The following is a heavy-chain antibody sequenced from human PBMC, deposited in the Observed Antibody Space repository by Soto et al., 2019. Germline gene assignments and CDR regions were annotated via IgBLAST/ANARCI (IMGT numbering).Heavy chain of an antibody. CDR3: ARHHDAGYYFDY. V-gene: IGHV4-39*01. CDR2: IYYSGNA. CDR1: GGSISSSSYY. Sequence: SETLSLTCTVSGGSISSSSYYWGWIRQPPGKGLEWIGSIYYSGNAYYNQSLKRRVTISVDTAKNQFSLKLSSVTAADTAVYYCARHHDAGYYFDYWGQGTQVTVSS. J-gene: IGHJ4*02.